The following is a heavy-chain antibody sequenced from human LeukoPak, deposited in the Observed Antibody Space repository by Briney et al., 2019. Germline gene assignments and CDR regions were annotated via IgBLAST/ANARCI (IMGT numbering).Heavy chain of an antibody. CDR2: ISGRGVST. D-gene: IGHD1-20*01. J-gene: IGHJ4*02. Sequence: GRSLRLSCAVSGITFSSYGMHWVRQAPGKGLEWVSAISGRGVSTSYADSVRGRFTISRDNSKNTLYLQMNSLRAEDTAVYYCAKAASGNWNDVSDYWGQGTLVTVSS. CDR1: GITFSSYG. CDR3: AKAASGNWNDVSDY. V-gene: IGHV3-23*01.